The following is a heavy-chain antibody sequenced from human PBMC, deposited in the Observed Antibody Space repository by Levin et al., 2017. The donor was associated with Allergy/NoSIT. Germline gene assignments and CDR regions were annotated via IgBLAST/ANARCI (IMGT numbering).Heavy chain of an antibody. D-gene: IGHD2-2*01. CDR2: IYSGGST. CDR3: ARASSGTFGTFDY. Sequence: SCAASGFTVSSNYMSWVRQAPGKGLEWVSVIYSGGSTYYADSVKGRFTISRDNSKNTLYLQMNSLRAEDTAVYYCARASSGTFGTFDYWGQGTLVTVSS. V-gene: IGHV3-53*01. J-gene: IGHJ4*02. CDR1: GFTVSSNY.